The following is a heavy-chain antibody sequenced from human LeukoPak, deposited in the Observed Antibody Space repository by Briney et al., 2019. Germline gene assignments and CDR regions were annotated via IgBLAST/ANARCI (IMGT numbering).Heavy chain of an antibody. Sequence: PGGSLRLSCAASGFTVSSNYMSWVRQAPGKGLEWVSAISGSGGSTYYADSVKGRFTISRDNSKNTLYLQMNSLRAEDTAVYYCAMRRYCSSTSCYPFDYWGQGTLVTVSS. D-gene: IGHD2-2*01. J-gene: IGHJ4*02. CDR2: ISGSGGST. CDR1: GFTVSSNY. CDR3: AMRRYCSSTSCYPFDY. V-gene: IGHV3-23*01.